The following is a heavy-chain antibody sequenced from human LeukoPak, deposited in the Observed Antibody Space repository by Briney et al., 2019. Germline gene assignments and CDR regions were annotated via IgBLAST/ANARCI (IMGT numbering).Heavy chain of an antibody. CDR3: AKHAFYCSDALCYNWFDS. CDR1: GFTVSSNY. V-gene: IGHV3-23*01. CDR2: ISGSVSVSRISGSGDST. J-gene: IGHJ5*01. D-gene: IGHD2-8*01. Sequence: SGGSLRLSCAVSGFTVSSNYMTWVRQAPGKGLEWVSSISGSVSVSRISGSGDSTYSADSVEGRFIISRDNSKSTLYLQMNSLRAADTAVYYFAKHAFYCSDALCYNWFDSWGQGTLVTVSS.